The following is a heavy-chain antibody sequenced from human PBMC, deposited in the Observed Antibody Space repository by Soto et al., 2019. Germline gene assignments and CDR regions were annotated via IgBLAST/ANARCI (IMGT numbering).Heavy chain of an antibody. V-gene: IGHV1-18*04. CDR1: GYTFTSYG. Sequence: QVQLVQSGAEVKKPGASVKVSRKASGYTFTSYGISWVRQAPGQGLEWMGWISAYNGNTNYAQKLQGRVTMSTDTSTSTAYMELRSLRSDDTAVYYCARIVPDIVVVPAAHWYFDLWGRGTLVTVS. J-gene: IGHJ2*01. D-gene: IGHD2-2*01. CDR3: ARIVPDIVVVPAAHWYFDL. CDR2: ISAYNGNT.